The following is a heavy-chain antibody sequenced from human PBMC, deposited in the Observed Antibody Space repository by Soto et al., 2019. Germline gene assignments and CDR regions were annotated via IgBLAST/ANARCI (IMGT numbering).Heavy chain of an antibody. J-gene: IGHJ5*02. V-gene: IGHV1-3*01. D-gene: IGHD3-22*01. CDR1: GYTFTSYG. CDR3: ASDGVYYYDSSVYHGWFDP. Sequence: GASVKVSCKASGYTFTSYGMHWVRQAPGQRFEWMGWINAGNGHTKYSQKFQGRVTMTRDTSANTAYMELSSLRSEDTAVYYCASDGVYYYDSSVYHGWFDPWGQGTQVTVSS. CDR2: INAGNGHT.